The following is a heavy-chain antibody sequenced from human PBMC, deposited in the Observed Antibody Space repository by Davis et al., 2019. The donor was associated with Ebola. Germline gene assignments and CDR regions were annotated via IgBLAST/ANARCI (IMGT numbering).Heavy chain of an antibody. J-gene: IGHJ4*02. Sequence: PGGSLRLSCAASGFIFGYFGMHWVRQAPGKGLEWVTMITHDGGNKYYADSVKGRFTISRDNSKSTLLLQMNSLRAEDTAVYYCAKEEGGYYFDYWGQGTLVTVSS. V-gene: IGHV3-30*18. D-gene: IGHD3-16*01. CDR3: AKEEGGYYFDY. CDR2: ITHDGGNK. CDR1: GFIFGYFG.